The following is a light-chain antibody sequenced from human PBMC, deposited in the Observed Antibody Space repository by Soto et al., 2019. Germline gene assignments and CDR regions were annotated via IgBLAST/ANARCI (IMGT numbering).Light chain of an antibody. V-gene: IGKV3-20*01. CDR1: QSGSSSY. CDR3: QQYGSSPPWT. Sequence: EIVLTQSPGTLSLSPGERATLSCRASQSGSSSYLAWYQQKPGQAPRLLIYGASSRATGIQDRFSGSGSGTHFTLTISRLEPEDFGVYYFQQYGSSPPWTFGQGTKVEIK. CDR2: GAS. J-gene: IGKJ1*01.